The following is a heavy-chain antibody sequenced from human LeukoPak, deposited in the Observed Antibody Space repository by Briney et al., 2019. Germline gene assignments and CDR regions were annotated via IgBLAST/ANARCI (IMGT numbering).Heavy chain of an antibody. CDR1: GGSISSSSYY. CDR2: IYYSGST. J-gene: IGHJ6*02. V-gene: IGHV4-39*07. CDR3: ARGNNWNDAFYYYGMAV. D-gene: IGHD1-20*01. Sequence: SETLSLTCTVSGGSISSSSYYWGWIRQPPGKGLEWIGSIYYSGSTYYNPSLKSRVTISVDTSKNQFSLKLSSVTAAGTAVYYCARGNNWNDAFYYYGMAVWGQGTTVTVSS.